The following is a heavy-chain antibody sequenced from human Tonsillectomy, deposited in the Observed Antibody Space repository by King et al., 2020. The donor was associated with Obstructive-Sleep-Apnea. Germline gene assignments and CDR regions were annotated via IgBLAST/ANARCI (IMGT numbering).Heavy chain of an antibody. Sequence: ITLKESGPTLVKPTQTLTLTCTFSGFSLSTSGVGVGWIRQPPGKSLELLALIYCVDDKRYSPSLKSRLTITKNTSKNQVVLTMTNMDPVDTTTYYCAHSMITFGGSYVGDYWGQGTLVTVSS. J-gene: IGHJ4*02. CDR3: AHSMITFGGSYVGDY. CDR2: IYCVDDK. D-gene: IGHD3-16*01. V-gene: IGHV2-5*02. CDR1: GFSLSTSGVG.